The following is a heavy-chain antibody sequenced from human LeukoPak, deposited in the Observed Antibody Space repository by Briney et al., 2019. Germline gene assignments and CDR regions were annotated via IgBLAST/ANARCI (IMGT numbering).Heavy chain of an antibody. V-gene: IGHV4-4*07. CDR3: ARHYGSGSSMVVSFDY. D-gene: IGHD3-10*01. J-gene: IGHJ4*02. Sequence: PSETLSLTCTVSGGSISSYYWSWIRQPAGKGLEWIGRIYTSGSTNYNPSLKSRVVMSVDTSKNQFSLKLSSVTAADTAVYYCARHYGSGSSMVVSFDYWGQGTLVTVSS. CDR1: GGSISSYY. CDR2: IYTSGST.